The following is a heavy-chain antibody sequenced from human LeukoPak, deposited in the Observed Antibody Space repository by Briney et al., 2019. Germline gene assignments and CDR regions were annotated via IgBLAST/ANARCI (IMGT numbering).Heavy chain of an antibody. D-gene: IGHD3-10*01. CDR1: GSTFTDHY. CDR3: ARGRGTTMVRGVITNYSDL. Sequence: ASVQVTFWGSGSTFTDHYLHWLRQAPAPGREWMGWIDPKCGGTNYEQKFLGSGTITGDTSNNKALMDLNRQSSNDEAIYYCARGRGTTMVRGVITNYSDLWGRGSLVTVSS. CDR2: IDPKCGGT. V-gene: IGHV1-2*02. J-gene: IGHJ2*01.